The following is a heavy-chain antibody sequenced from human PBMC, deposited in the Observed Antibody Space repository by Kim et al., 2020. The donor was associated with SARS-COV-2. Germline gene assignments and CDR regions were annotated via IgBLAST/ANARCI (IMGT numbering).Heavy chain of an antibody. CDR3: ASPYGPGYYYGMDV. CDR2: IYSGGST. CDR1: GFTVSSNY. Sequence: GGSLRLSCAASGFTVSSNYMSWVRQAPGKGLEWVSVIYSGGSTYYADSVKGRFTISRDNSKNTLYLQMNSLRAEDTAVYYCASPYGPGYYYGMDVWGQGTTVTVSS. V-gene: IGHV3-53*01. J-gene: IGHJ6*02. D-gene: IGHD3-10*01.